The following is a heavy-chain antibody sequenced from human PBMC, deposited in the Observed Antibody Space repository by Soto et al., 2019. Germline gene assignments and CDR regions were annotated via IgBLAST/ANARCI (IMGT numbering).Heavy chain of an antibody. V-gene: IGHV3-7*03. CDR2: IKEDGSKK. CDR1: GFSFSTYW. D-gene: IGHD6-13*01. Sequence: GALRLSCAASGFSFSTYWMTWVRQAPGRGLQWVANIKEDGSKKFYVDSVKGRFTISRDNAQNSLYLQMNSLRAEDTAVYYCASTAGYFDSWGQGILVTVSS. J-gene: IGHJ4*02. CDR3: ASTAGYFDS.